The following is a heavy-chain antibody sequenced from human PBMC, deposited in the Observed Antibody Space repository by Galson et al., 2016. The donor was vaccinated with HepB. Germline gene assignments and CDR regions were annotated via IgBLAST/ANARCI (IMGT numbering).Heavy chain of an antibody. Sequence: SLRLSCAVSGFSFTNYAMTWVRQSPGKGLEWVSVMNGSGGTTHYADSVKGRFTVSRNNFANIFYLEMNSLRGEDTAIYYCARGHRRTTVLAVLVSWGQGTLVTVSS. CDR2: MNGSGGTT. D-gene: IGHD6-19*01. J-gene: IGHJ5*02. CDR1: GFSFTNYA. V-gene: IGHV3-23*01. CDR3: ARGHRRTTVLAVLVS.